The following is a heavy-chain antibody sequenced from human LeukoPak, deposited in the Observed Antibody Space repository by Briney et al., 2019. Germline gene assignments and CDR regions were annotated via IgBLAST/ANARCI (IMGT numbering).Heavy chain of an antibody. V-gene: IGHV3-21*01. D-gene: IGHD6-19*01. CDR1: GVTFSSYS. CDR2: ISSSSSYI. CDR3: AGSSGWYASFDY. J-gene: IGHJ4*02. Sequence: GGSLRLSCAASGVTFSSYSMNWVRQAPGKGLEWVSSISSSSSYIYYADSVKGRFTISRDNAENSLYLQMNSLRAEDTAVYYCAGSSGWYASFDYWGQGTLVTVSS.